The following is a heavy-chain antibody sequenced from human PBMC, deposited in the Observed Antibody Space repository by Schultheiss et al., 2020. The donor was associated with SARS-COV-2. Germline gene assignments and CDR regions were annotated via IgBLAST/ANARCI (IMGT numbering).Heavy chain of an antibody. CDR3: ARDREVWDY. J-gene: IGHJ4*02. CDR2: ITSSGSTK. V-gene: IGHV3-48*01. CDR1: GFTFSSYW. D-gene: IGHD3-16*01. Sequence: GGSLRLSCAASGFTFSSYWMHWVRQAPGKGLVWVADITSSGSTKYYADSVKGRFTISRDNSKNTLYLQMNSLRAEDTAVYYCARDREVWDYWGQGTLVTVSS.